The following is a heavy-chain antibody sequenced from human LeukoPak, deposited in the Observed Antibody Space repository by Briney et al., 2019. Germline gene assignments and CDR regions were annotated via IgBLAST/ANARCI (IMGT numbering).Heavy chain of an antibody. Sequence: GGSLRLSCAASGFTFSSYSMNWVRQAPGKGLEWVSYISSSSSTIYYADSVKGRFTISRDNAKNSLYLQMNSLRAEDTAVYYSAENSSGFDYWAQGTLVTVSS. J-gene: IGHJ4*02. CDR3: AENSSGFDY. CDR1: GFTFSSYS. V-gene: IGHV3-48*01. D-gene: IGHD6-19*01. CDR2: ISSSSSTI.